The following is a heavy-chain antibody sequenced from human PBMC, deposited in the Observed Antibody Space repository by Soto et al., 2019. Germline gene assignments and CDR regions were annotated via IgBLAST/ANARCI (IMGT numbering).Heavy chain of an antibody. CDR3: ARDGYCSGGSCYSVPFFDY. CDR2: IWYDGSNK. Sequence: QVQLVESGGGVVQPGRSLRLSCAASGFTFSSYGMHWVRQAPGKGLEWVAVIWYDGSNKYYAESVKGRFTISRDNSKNTLYLQMNSLRAEDTAVYYCARDGYCSGGSCYSVPFFDYWGQGTLVTVSS. CDR1: GFTFSSYG. J-gene: IGHJ4*02. D-gene: IGHD2-15*01. V-gene: IGHV3-33*01.